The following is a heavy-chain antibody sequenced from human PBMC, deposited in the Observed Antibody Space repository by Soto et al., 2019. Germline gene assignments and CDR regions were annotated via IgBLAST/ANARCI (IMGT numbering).Heavy chain of an antibody. Sequence: EVQLVESGGGLVQPGGSLRLSCAASGFTFSSYDMHWVRQATGKGLEWVSAIGTAGDTYYPGSVKGRVTISRENAKTSLYLQMNSLRAEDTAVYYCARVGGWSGGVDYWGQGTLVTVSS. CDR2: IGTAGDT. J-gene: IGHJ4*02. CDR3: ARVGGWSGGVDY. CDR1: GFTFSSYD. D-gene: IGHD6-19*01. V-gene: IGHV3-13*01.